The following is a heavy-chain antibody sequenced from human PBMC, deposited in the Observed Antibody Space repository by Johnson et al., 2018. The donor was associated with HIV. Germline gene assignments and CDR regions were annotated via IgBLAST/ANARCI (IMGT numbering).Heavy chain of an antibody. CDR3: ARDLNHGDTGGGAFDI. D-gene: IGHD1-14*01. CDR1: GFTFSSYA. J-gene: IGHJ3*02. V-gene: IGHV3-30*04. CDR2: ISYDGSKK. Sequence: QVQLVESGGGVVQPGRSLRLSCAASGFTFSSYAMYWVRQAPGKGLEWVAVISYDGSKKYHADSVKGRFTISRDNYKSTLYLQMNSQRAEDTAVYYCARDLNHGDTGGGAFDIWGQGTMVTVSS.